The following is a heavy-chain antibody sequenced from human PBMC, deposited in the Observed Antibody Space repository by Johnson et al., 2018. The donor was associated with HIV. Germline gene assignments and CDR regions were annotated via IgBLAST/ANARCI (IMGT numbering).Heavy chain of an antibody. D-gene: IGHD1-26*01. CDR3: ARSRWADDAFDG. CDR1: GFSFSTYW. V-gene: IGHV3-74*03. J-gene: IGHJ3*01. CDR2: IDTEGSGP. Sequence: VQLVESGGGVVQPGRSLRLSCAASGFSFSTYWMHWVRRVPGKGLVWVSRIDTEGSGPTYADSVKGRFTISRDKAKNTVYLQMISLRAEDMAVYYCARSRWADDAFDGWGQGTMVTVSS.